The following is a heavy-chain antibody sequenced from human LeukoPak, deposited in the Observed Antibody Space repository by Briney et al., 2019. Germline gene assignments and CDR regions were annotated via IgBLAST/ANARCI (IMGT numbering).Heavy chain of an antibody. J-gene: IGHJ4*02. CDR2: INHSGST. Sequence: SETLSLTCAVYGGSFSGYYWSWIRQPPGKGLEWIGEINHSGSTNYNPSLKSRVAISVDTSKNQFSLRLTSVTAADTAVYYCARGIPGRSIDYWGQGTLVTVSS. D-gene: IGHD3-16*02. CDR1: GGSFSGYY. CDR3: ARGIPGRSIDY. V-gene: IGHV4-34*01.